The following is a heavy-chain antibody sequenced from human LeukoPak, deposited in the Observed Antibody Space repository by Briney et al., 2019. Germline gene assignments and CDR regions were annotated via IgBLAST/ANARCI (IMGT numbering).Heavy chain of an antibody. D-gene: IGHD2-2*01. CDR1: GFTFSDYY. Sequence: NAGGSLRLSCAASGFTFSDYYMSWLRQAPGKGLEWVSYISSSSSYTNYADSAKGRFTISRDNAKNSLYLQMNSLRAEDTAVYYCARDIRYCSSTSCYAAGIGTAMAYFDYWGQGTLVTVSS. V-gene: IGHV3-11*06. J-gene: IGHJ4*02. CDR3: ARDIRYCSSTSCYAAGIGTAMAYFDY. CDR2: ISSSSSYT.